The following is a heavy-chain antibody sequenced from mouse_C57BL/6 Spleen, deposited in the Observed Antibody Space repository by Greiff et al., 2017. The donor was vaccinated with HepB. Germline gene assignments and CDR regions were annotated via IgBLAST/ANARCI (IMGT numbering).Heavy chain of an antibody. CDR2: INPNNGGT. D-gene: IGHD3-1*01. CDR1: GYTFTDYY. CDR3: ARSAMGAFAY. Sequence: EVQLQQSGPELVKPGASVKISCKASGYTFTDYYMNWVKQSHGKSLEWIGDINPNNGGTSYNQKFKGKATLTVDKSSSTAYMELRSLTSEDSAVYYCARSAMGAFAYWGQGTLVTVSA. V-gene: IGHV1-26*01. J-gene: IGHJ3*01.